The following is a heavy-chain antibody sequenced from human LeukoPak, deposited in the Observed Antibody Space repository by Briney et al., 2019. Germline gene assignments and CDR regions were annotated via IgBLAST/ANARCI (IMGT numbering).Heavy chain of an antibody. Sequence: SQTLSLSCAISGDSVSSDSAAWNWIRQSPSRGLEWLGRTYYRSKWYNDYSMSMKSRVIMNADTSKNQFSLQLKSVTPEDTAVYYCARDLMARGGEVPFDYWGQGTLVTVSS. CDR3: ARDLMARGGEVPFDY. D-gene: IGHD3-10*01. V-gene: IGHV6-1*01. CDR2: TYYRSKWYN. CDR1: GDSVSSDSAA. J-gene: IGHJ4*02.